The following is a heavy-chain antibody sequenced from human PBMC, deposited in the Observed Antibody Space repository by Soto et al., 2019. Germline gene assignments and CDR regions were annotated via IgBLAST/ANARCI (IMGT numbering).Heavy chain of an antibody. J-gene: IGHJ4*02. CDR1: GFXFSSYA. D-gene: IGHD1-1*01. CDR3: ARGWTFDL. Sequence: LKLSCADSGFXFSSYAMSWVRQAPGKWLEWVAGINGGGDSTYFADSVRGRFTISRDNSKNTLFLQMNSLRAEDTAVYYCARGWTFDLWGQGTLVPVSS. CDR2: INGGGDST. V-gene: IGHV3-23*01.